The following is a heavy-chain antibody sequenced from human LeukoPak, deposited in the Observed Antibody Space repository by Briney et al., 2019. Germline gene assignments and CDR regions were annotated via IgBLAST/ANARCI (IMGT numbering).Heavy chain of an antibody. CDR1: GFSVSSNY. Sequence: GGSLRLSCAASGFSVSSNYMSWVRQAPGQGLEWVAVIYSGGSTYYADSVNGRFTISRDNSKNTLYLQMKSLRAEDTAVYYCARTDETAPAEDFQHWGQGTLVTVSS. V-gene: IGHV3-53*01. J-gene: IGHJ1*01. D-gene: IGHD2-21*02. CDR3: ARTDETAPAEDFQH. CDR2: IYSGGST.